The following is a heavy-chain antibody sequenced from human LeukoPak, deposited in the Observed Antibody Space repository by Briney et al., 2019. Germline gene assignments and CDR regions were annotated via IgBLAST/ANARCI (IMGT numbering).Heavy chain of an antibody. J-gene: IGHJ4*02. V-gene: IGHV3-7*01. CDR1: GFTFNKYW. CDR3: ARIGYSSSSFDY. D-gene: IGHD6-13*01. CDR2: IKQDGSEI. Sequence: GGSLRLSCAASGFTFNKYWMSWVRKAPGKGLGWVANIKQDGSEIDYVDSMKGRFTISRDNAKNSLFLQVNSLRAEDTAIYYCARIGYSSSSFDYWGQGTLVTVSS.